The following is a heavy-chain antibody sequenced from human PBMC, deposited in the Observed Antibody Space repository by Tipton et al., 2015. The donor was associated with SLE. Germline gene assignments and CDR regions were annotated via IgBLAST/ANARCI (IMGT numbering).Heavy chain of an antibody. D-gene: IGHD6-13*01. CDR1: GFIFSDYY. CDR3: ARGQDSWYGLSVIDS. CDR2: IGGRSSDI. J-gene: IGHJ4*02. Sequence: QLVQSGGGLVRPGGSLRLSCAASGFIFSDYYMSWIRQAPGKGLEWVSYIGGRSSDIKYADSVKGRFTISRDNARNSLYLQMNSLRAEDTAVYYCARGQDSWYGLSVIDSWGQGTLVTVSS. V-gene: IGHV3-11*05.